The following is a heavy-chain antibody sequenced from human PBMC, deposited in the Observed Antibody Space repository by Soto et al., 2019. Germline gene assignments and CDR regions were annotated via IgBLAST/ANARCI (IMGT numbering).Heavy chain of an antibody. CDR3: AKDGYYDFWSGYTDAFDI. V-gene: IGHV3-23*01. CDR1: GFTFSSYA. J-gene: IGHJ3*02. D-gene: IGHD3-3*01. CDR2: ISGSGGST. Sequence: EVQLLESGGGLVQPGGSLRLSCAASGFTFSSYAMSWVRQAPGKGLEWVSAISGSGGSTYYADSVKGRFTIARDNSQNTLKLQMNSLRAEDTAVYYCAKDGYYDFWSGYTDAFDIWGQGTMVTVSS.